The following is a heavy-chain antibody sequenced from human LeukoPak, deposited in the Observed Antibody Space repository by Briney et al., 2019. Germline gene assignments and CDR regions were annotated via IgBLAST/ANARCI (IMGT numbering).Heavy chain of an antibody. Sequence: PSETLSLTCTVSGGYIITSGHYWGWTRQPPGKGLEWIGSIYYTGVTSTNPFFRSRMSISVDTSKNQFSLNLTSVTAADAAVYYCARERSSSGGHSWFDPWGQGTLVTVSS. V-gene: IGHV4-39*07. CDR2: IYYTGVT. J-gene: IGHJ5*02. CDR1: GGYIITSGHY. D-gene: IGHD4-23*01. CDR3: ARERSSSGGHSWFDP.